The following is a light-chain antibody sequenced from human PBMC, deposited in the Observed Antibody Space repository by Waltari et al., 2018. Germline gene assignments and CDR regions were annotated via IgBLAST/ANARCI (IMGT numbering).Light chain of an antibody. Sequence: QSVLTQPPSASGTPGQRVTISCSGSRSDIEGSYVYWYQQFPGAAPNLLIYRNNQRPSGGPDRLAGSKFGASASRAISGLRSEEEADDYCATWDDILRTPLFGGGTKRTVL. CDR1: RSDIEGSY. CDR3: ATWDDILRTPL. CDR2: RNN. V-gene: IGLV1-47*01. J-gene: IGLJ3*02.